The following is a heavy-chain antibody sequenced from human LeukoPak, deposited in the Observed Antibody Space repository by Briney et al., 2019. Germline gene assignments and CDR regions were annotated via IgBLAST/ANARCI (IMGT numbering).Heavy chain of an antibody. Sequence: SETLSLTCAVYGGSFSGYYWSWIRQPPGKGLEWIGSIYYSGSTYYNPSLKSRVTISVDTSKNQFSLKLSSVTAADTAVYYCAGSIAVAGHFDYWGQGTLVTVSS. CDR2: IYYSGST. CDR1: GGSFSGYY. CDR3: AGSIAVAGHFDY. V-gene: IGHV4-34*01. D-gene: IGHD6-19*01. J-gene: IGHJ4*02.